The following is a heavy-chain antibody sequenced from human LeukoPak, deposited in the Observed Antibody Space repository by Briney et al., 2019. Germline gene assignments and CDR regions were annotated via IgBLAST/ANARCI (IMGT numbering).Heavy chain of an antibody. CDR2: MNPNSGNT. D-gene: IGHD3-9*01. Sequence: ASVKVSCKASGYTFTSYDINWVRQATGQGLEWMGWMNPNSGNTGYAQKFQGRVTMTRNTSISTAYMELSNLRSEDTAVYYCARGFTMGYYDILTGYLHWGQGTLVTVSS. J-gene: IGHJ4*01. CDR3: ARGFTMGYYDILTGYLH. CDR1: GYTFTSYD. V-gene: IGHV1-8*01.